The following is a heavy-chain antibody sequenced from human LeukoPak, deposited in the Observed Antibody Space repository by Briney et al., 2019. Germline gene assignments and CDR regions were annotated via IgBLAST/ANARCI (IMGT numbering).Heavy chain of an antibody. D-gene: IGHD6-19*01. V-gene: IGHV3-7*01. Sequence: GGSPRLSCAASGFTFSSYWMSWVRQAPGKGLEWVANIKQDGSEKYYVDSVKGRFTISRDNAKNSLYLQMNSLRAEDTAVYYCAREQESSGWHSYYFDYWGQGTLVTVSS. CDR3: AREQESSGWHSYYFDY. CDR2: IKQDGSEK. J-gene: IGHJ4*02. CDR1: GFTFSSYW.